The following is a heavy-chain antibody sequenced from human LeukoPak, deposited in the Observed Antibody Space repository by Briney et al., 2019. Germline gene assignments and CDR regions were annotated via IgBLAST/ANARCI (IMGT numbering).Heavy chain of an antibody. CDR1: GGSISSYY. V-gene: IGHV4-59*12. Sequence: SETLSLTCTVSGGSISSYYWSWIRQPPGKGLEWIGYIYYSGSTNYNPSLKSRVTISVDTSKNQFSLKLSSVTAADTAVYYCARRRAVWYFDLWGRGTLVTASS. CDR3: ARRRAVWYFDL. CDR2: IYYSGST. J-gene: IGHJ2*01.